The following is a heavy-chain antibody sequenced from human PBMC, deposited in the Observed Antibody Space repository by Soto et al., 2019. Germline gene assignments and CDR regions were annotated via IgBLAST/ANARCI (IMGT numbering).Heavy chain of an antibody. J-gene: IGHJ5*02. CDR1: GYTLTELS. CDR3: ATGSMVRGENWFDP. V-gene: IGHV1-24*01. CDR2: FDPEDGET. Sequence: ASVKVSCKVSGYTLTELSMHWVRQAPGKGLEWMGGFDPEDGETIYAQKFQGRVTMTEDTSTDTAYMELSSLRSEDTAVYYCATGSMVRGENWFDPWGQGTLVTVSS. D-gene: IGHD3-10*01.